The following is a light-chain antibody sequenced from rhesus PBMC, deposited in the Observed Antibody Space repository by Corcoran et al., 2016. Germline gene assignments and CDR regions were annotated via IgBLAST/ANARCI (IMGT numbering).Light chain of an antibody. CDR3: QQYDDLPCS. Sequence: EIVMTQSPATLSLSPGERATLSCRASQSIGTYVAWCQQKPQQTPRLLIFGTSGRATGIPDRFSGSGSGTDVTLTISSLEPEDFAVYYCQQYDDLPCSFGQGTKVEIK. V-gene: IGKV3S9*01. CDR1: QSIGTY. CDR2: GTS. J-gene: IGKJ2*01.